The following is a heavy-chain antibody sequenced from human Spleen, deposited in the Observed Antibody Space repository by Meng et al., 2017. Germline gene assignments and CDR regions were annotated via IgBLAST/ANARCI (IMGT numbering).Heavy chain of an antibody. CDR1: GYTFTSYW. V-gene: IGHV5-51*01. Sequence: GESLKISCKGSGYTFTSYWIGWVRQMPGKGLEWMGIMDPNDSDIRYSPSFQGQVTISADKSISTAYLQWSSLKASDTAMYYCARLPPGPTQWAFDIWGQGTMVTVSS. CDR3: ARLPPGPTQWAFDI. D-gene: IGHD2-8*01. J-gene: IGHJ3*02. CDR2: MDPNDSDI.